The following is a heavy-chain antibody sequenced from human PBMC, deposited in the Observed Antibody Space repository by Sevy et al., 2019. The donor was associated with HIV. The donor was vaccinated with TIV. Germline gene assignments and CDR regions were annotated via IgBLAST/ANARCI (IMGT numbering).Heavy chain of an antibody. V-gene: IGHV3-74*01. CDR2: INGDGSST. CDR3: AKTSLGLWRGWFDP. D-gene: IGHD2-21*01. J-gene: IGHJ5*02. CDR1: GFTFSSYW. Sequence: GGSLRLSCAASGFTFSSYWMHWVRQAPGKGLVWVSRINGDGSSTTYADSVKGRFTISRDNAKNTLYLQMISLRAEDTAVYYCAKTSLGLWRGWFDPWGQGTLVTVSS.